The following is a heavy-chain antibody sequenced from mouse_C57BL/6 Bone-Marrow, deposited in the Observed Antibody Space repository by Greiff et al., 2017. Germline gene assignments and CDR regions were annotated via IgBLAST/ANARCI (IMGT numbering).Heavy chain of an antibody. CDR3: AKNSNYDYDGAYDFDY. D-gene: IGHD2-4*01. CDR1: GFSLTSYG. Sequence: VQLQESGPGLVQPSQCLTITCTASGFSLTSYGVHWVRQSPGKGLEWLGVIWRGGSTDYNAAFMSRLSITKDNSKSQVFFKMHSLQADDTAIYYCAKNSNYDYDGAYDFDYWGQGTTLTVSS. CDR2: IWRGGST. V-gene: IGHV2-5*01. J-gene: IGHJ2*01.